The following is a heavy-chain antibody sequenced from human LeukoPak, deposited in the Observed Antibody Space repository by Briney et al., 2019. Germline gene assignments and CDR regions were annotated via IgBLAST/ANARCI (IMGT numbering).Heavy chain of an antibody. CDR2: ISGGGAT. CDR3: AREILVPGVNLVNWFDS. CDR1: GGSIIDYY. Sequence: PSETLSLTCTVSGGSIIDYYWNWIRQSAGKGLEYIGRISGGGATSYSPSLQSRITMSVDTSKNQFSLHLTSVTAADTAIYYCAREILVPGVNLVNWFDSWGQGFLVTVSS. J-gene: IGHJ5*01. D-gene: IGHD3-10*01. V-gene: IGHV4-4*07.